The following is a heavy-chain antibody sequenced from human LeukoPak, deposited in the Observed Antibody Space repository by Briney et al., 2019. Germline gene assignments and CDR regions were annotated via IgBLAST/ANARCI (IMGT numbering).Heavy chain of an antibody. CDR1: GYSISSDSY. J-gene: IGHJ4*02. Sequence: SETLSLTCTVSGYSISSDSYWGWIRQPPGKGLEWIGSIYRSGSTYYNVSLKSRVTISIDKSKNQFSLKLSSVTAADTAVYYCARDPSAVRGVIDYWGQGTLVTVSS. CDR2: IYRSGST. V-gene: IGHV4-38-2*02. D-gene: IGHD3-10*01. CDR3: ARDPSAVRGVIDY.